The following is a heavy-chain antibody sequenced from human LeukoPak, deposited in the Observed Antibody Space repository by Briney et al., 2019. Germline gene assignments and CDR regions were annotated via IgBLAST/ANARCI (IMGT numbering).Heavy chain of an antibody. CDR2: INSDGSST. Sequence: PGGSLRLSCAASGFTFSSYAMHWVRQAPGKGLVWVSRINSDGSSTSYADSVKGRFTISRDNAKNTLYLQMNSLRAEDTAVYYCARAMYYYDSSGYYRTDAFDIWGQGTMVTVSS. V-gene: IGHV3-74*01. CDR3: ARAMYYYDSSGYYRTDAFDI. J-gene: IGHJ3*02. CDR1: GFTFSSYA. D-gene: IGHD3-22*01.